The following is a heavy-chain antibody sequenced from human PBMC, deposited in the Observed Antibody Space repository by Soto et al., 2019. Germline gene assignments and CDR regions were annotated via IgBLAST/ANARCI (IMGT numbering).Heavy chain of an antibody. CDR1: GGSFSGYY. CDR2: INHSGST. J-gene: IGHJ5*02. Sequence: SETLSLTCAVYGGSFSGYYWSWIRQPPGKGLEWIGEINHSGSTNYNPSLKSRVTISVDTSKNQFSLKLSSVTAADTAVYYCARVRIQNWFDPWGQGTLVTVSS. V-gene: IGHV4-34*01. CDR3: ARVRIQNWFDP.